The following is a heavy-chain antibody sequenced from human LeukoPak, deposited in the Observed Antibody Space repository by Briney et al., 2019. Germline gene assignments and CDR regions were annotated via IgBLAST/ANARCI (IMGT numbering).Heavy chain of an antibody. Sequence: GGSLRLSCAASGFTFNTLWMNWVRQSPRGGLEWVANISPDGSAEYYVDSVKGRFTISRDNAKNLVYLQLSSLRTEDTAVYYCSGRSGFSSIYWGQGTLVTVSS. CDR3: SGRSGFSSIY. J-gene: IGHJ4*02. CDR2: ISPDGSAE. V-gene: IGHV3-7*01. D-gene: IGHD6-19*01. CDR1: GFTFNTLW.